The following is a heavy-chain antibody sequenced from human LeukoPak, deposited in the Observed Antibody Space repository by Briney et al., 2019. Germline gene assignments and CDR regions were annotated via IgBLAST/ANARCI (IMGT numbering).Heavy chain of an antibody. D-gene: IGHD6-13*01. CDR3: ARDPGEPGYSSSWFDP. J-gene: IGHJ5*02. Sequence: ASVKVSCKASGYTFTSYGISWVRQAPGQGLEWMGWISAYNGNTNYAQKFQGRVTMTRDTSISTAYMELSRLRSDDTAVYYCARDPGEPGYSSSWFDPWGQGTLVTVSS. V-gene: IGHV1-18*01. CDR1: GYTFTSYG. CDR2: ISAYNGNT.